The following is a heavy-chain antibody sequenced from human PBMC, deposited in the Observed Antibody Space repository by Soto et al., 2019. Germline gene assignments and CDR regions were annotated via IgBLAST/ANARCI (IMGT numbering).Heavy chain of an antibody. Sequence: QVQLQQWGAGLLKPSEPLSLTCAVYGGAFSGYCWNWIIQPPGKGMESIGEINHSGRTNYNPSLMSRVTVSGDASKIQFSLTLRSVTAADPAVSYCARVYGRNFDYWGQGTLGTFSS. V-gene: IGHV4-34*01. J-gene: IGHJ4*02. CDR3: ARVYGRNFDY. CDR1: GGAFSGYC. D-gene: IGHD3-10*01. CDR2: INHSGRT.